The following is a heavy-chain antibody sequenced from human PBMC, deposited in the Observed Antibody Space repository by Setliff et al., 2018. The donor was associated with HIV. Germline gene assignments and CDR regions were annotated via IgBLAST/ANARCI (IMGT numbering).Heavy chain of an antibody. CDR3: ARVQQQLLQEDDYFDY. CDR2: ISYDGNSQ. J-gene: IGHJ4*02. V-gene: IGHV3-30*04. CDR1: GFTFSSYA. Sequence: PGGSLRLSCAASGFTFSSYAMSWVRQAPGKGLEWVAVISYDGNSQYYADSVKGRFTLSRDNFRNTLYLQMNSLRPEDTAVYYCARVQQQLLQEDDYFDYWGQGTLVTVSS. D-gene: IGHD6-13*01.